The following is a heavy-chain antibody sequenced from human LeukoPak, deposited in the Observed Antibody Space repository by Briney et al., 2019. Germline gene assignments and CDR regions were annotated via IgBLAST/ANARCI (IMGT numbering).Heavy chain of an antibody. D-gene: IGHD2-2*02. J-gene: IGHJ4*02. Sequence: GGSLRLSCAASGFTFSSYDMSWVRQAPGKGLEWVAAISGSGGSKYYADSGKGGVTISRDNSKNTLYLQMNSLRAEDTAVYYCAKAEDIVVVPAAIPSFDYWGQGTLVTVSS. CDR3: AKAEDIVVVPAAIPSFDY. V-gene: IGHV3-23*01. CDR2: ISGSGGSK. CDR1: GFTFSSYD.